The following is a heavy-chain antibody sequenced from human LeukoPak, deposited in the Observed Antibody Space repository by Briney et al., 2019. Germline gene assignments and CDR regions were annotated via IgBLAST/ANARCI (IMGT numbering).Heavy chain of an antibody. Sequence: PSETLSLTCTVSRGSISSYYWTWMRQPAGKGLEWLGRIYTSGSTYYNPSLKSRVTMSVDTSKNQFSLKLTSVTAADTAVYYCARYSGYDSFDYWGQGTLVTVSS. CDR2: IYTSGST. CDR1: RGSISSYY. D-gene: IGHD5-12*01. V-gene: IGHV4-4*07. J-gene: IGHJ4*02. CDR3: ARYSGYDSFDY.